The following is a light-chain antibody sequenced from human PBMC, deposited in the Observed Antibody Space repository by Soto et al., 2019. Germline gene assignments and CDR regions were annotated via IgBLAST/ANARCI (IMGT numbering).Light chain of an antibody. V-gene: IGLV9-49*01. CDR3: GADHGSGSNFVSYV. J-gene: IGLJ1*01. CDR2: VGTGGIVG. CDR1: SGYSNYK. Sequence: QSALTQPPSASASLGASVTLTCTLSSGYSNYKVDWYQQRPGKGPRFVMRVGTGGIVGSKGDGIPDRFSVLGSGLNRYLTIKNIHEEDESDYHCGADHGSGSNFVSYVFGTGTKVTVL.